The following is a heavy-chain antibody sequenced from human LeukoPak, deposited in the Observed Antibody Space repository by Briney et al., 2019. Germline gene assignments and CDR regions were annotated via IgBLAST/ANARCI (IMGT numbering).Heavy chain of an antibody. CDR3: TRDSANYHFAY. Sequence: GGSLRLSCATFGFTFSSYGMTWVRQAPGKGLEWVSVLYSGGATYYADSVKGRFTISRDNSKNIVFLQMNDLRTEDTAFYYCTRDSANYHFAYWGQGALVTVSS. CDR2: LYSGGAT. D-gene: IGHD4/OR15-4a*01. J-gene: IGHJ4*02. V-gene: IGHV3-66*01. CDR1: GFTFSSYG.